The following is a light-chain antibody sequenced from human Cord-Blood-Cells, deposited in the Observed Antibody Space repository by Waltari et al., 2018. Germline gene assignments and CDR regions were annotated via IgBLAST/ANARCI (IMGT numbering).Light chain of an antibody. CDR3: CSYAGSSTSWV. CDR1: SSDVGSYNL. V-gene: IGLV2-23*01. J-gene: IGLJ3*02. Sequence: QSALTQPASVSGSPGQSITIPCTGTSSDVGSYNLFSWYQQHPGKAPKPMIYEGSKRPSGVSNRFSGSKSGNTASLTISGLQAEDEADYYCCSYAGSSTSWVFGGGTKLTVL. CDR2: EGS.